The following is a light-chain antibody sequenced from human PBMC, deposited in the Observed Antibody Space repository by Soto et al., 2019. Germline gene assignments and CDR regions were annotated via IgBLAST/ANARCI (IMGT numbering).Light chain of an antibody. CDR3: HQYDNAPQT. V-gene: IGKV3-20*01. CDR2: GAS. J-gene: IGKJ2*01. Sequence: EVVLFQSPGTLSLSPGERATLHCRASQTLRRTYIAWYQQKPGQAPRVLIYGASKRATGIPDRFSGSGSGTDFSLTISRLEPEDFAVYYCHQYDNAPQTYGQGTKVDIK. CDR1: QTLRRTY.